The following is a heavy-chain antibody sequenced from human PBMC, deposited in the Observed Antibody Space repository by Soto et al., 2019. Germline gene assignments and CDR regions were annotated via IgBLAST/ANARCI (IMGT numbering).Heavy chain of an antibody. D-gene: IGHD1-1*01. CDR2: ISKSSSLI. CDR1: GFIFSSFT. CDR3: VRGDDRVD. Sequence: EVQLVESGGGLVKPGGSLRLSCVGSGFIFSSFTMTWVRQAPGMGLQYLASISKSSSLIYYADSVRGRFTISRDNAKDSVFLQMYSLRDEDTAVYYCVRGDDRVDWGQGTLVTVSS. V-gene: IGHV3-21*01. J-gene: IGHJ4*02.